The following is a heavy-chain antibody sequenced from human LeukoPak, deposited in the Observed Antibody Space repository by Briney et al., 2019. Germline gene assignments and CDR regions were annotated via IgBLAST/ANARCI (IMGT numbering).Heavy chain of an antibody. CDR2: IYHSGST. J-gene: IGHJ4*02. V-gene: IGHV4-39*07. CDR1: GGSISSSSYY. Sequence: SETLSLTCTVSGGSISSSSYYWGWIRQPPGKGLEWIGSIYHSGSTYYNPSLKSRVTISVDTSKNQFSLKLSSVTAADTAVYYCARDTLATVTSDDYWGQGTLVTVSS. CDR3: ARDTLATVTSDDY. D-gene: IGHD4-17*01.